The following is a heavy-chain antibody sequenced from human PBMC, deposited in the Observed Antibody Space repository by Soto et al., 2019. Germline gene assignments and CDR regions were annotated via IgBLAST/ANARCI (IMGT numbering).Heavy chain of an antibody. V-gene: IGHV3-53*01. Sequence: GGSLRLSCAASGFTVSSNYMSWVRQAPGKGLEWVSVIYSGGSTYYADSVKGRFTISRDNSKNTLYLQMNSLRAEDTAVYYCARSSNSIAAAGTGFDYRGQGTLVTVSP. CDR3: ARSSNSIAAAGTGFDY. D-gene: IGHD6-13*01. J-gene: IGHJ4*02. CDR1: GFTVSSNY. CDR2: IYSGGST.